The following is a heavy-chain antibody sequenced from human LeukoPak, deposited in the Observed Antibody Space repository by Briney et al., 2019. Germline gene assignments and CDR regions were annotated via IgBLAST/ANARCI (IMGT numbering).Heavy chain of an antibody. CDR3: AREGSTGDFWSGYYTTLGYYYYMDV. V-gene: IGHV1-46*01. Sequence: VASVKVSCKASGYTFTDYYMHWVRQAPGQGLEWMGIINPSGGSTSYAQKFQGRVTMTRDTSTSTVYMELSSLRSEDTAVYYCAREGSTGDFWSGYYTTLGYYYYMDVWGKGTTVTVSS. CDR2: INPSGGST. D-gene: IGHD3-3*01. CDR1: GYTFTDYY. J-gene: IGHJ6*03.